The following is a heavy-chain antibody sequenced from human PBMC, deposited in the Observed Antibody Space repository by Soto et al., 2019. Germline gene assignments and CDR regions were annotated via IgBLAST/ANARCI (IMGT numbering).Heavy chain of an antibody. D-gene: IGHD4-17*01. J-gene: IGHJ4*02. CDR1: GGSISSYY. V-gene: IGHV4-59*08. CDR2: IYYSGST. Sequence: SETLSLTCTVSGGSISSYYWSWIRQPPGRGLEWIGYIYYSGSTNYNPSLKSRVTISVDTSKNQFSLKLSSVTAADTAVYYCARRYGDYFHFWGQGTLVTVSS. CDR3: ARRYGDYFHF.